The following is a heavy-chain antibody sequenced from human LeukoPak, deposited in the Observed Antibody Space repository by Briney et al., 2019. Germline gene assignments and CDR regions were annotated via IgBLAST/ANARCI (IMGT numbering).Heavy chain of an antibody. V-gene: IGHV3-23*01. J-gene: IGHJ4*02. Sequence: AGGSLRLSCAASGFTFSSYAMSWVRQAPGKGLEWVSGIFGSGGSAHYADSVKGRFTISRDNSKNTVYLQMDSLRVEDTAIYYCAKTTTGYSSGRYPAWPIDYWGQGTLVTVSS. CDR3: AKTTTGYSSGRYPAWPIDY. CDR2: IFGSGGSA. CDR1: GFTFSSYA. D-gene: IGHD2-15*01.